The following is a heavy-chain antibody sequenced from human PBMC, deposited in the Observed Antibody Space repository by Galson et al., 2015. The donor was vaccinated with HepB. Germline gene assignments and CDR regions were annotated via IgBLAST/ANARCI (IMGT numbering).Heavy chain of an antibody. D-gene: IGHD6-19*01. J-gene: IGHJ4*02. CDR3: AREFAFGCGSYSN. CDR1: GFTFSDYW. CDR2: ISADGTRT. V-gene: IGHV3-74*01. Sequence: SLRHSCAASGFTFSDYWMHWVRHAPGKGLLWVSYISADGTRTKYADSVKGRFTIFRDNAKNTVYLQMNSLRAEDTAVYYCAREFAFGCGSYSNWGQGSLVTVSS.